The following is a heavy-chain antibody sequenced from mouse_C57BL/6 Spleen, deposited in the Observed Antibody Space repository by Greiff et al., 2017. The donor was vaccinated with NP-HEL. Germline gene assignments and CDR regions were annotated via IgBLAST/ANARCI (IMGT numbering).Heavy chain of an antibody. Sequence: VQLQQSGPELVKPGASVKISCKASGYTFTDYYMNWVKQSHGKSLEWIGDINPNNGGTSYNQKFKGKATLTVDKSSSTAYMELRSLTSEDSAVYYCARRGIGWLLLRAMDYWGQGTSVTVSS. CDR1: GYTFTDYY. CDR3: ARRGIGWLLLRAMDY. D-gene: IGHD2-3*01. V-gene: IGHV1-26*01. J-gene: IGHJ4*01. CDR2: INPNNGGT.